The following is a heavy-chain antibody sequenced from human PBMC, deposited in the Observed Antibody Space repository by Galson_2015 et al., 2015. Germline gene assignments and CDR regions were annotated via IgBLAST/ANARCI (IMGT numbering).Heavy chain of an antibody. CDR2: IVVGSGNT. V-gene: IGHV1-58*02. D-gene: IGHD4-17*01. CDR3: AADPDYGDTHYYYYGMDV. CDR1: GFTFTSSA. Sequence: SVKVSCKASGFTFTSSAMQWVRQARGQRPEWIGWIVVGSGNTNYAQKFQERVTITRDMSTSTAYMELSSLRSEDTAVYYCAADPDYGDTHYYYYGMDVWGQGTTVTVSS. J-gene: IGHJ6*02.